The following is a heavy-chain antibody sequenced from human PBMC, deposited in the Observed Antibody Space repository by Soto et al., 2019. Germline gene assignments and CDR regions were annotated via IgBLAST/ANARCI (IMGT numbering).Heavy chain of an antibody. CDR2: TYYRSKWYN. J-gene: IGHJ4*02. CDR3: AREATDSGSFDN. D-gene: IGHD3-22*01. CDR1: GDSVSSNRAA. Sequence: PSQTLSLTCAISGDSVSSNRAAWNLIRQSPSRGLEWLGRTYYRSKWYNDYAVSVKSRIIINGDTSKNQFSLQLTSVTPGDTAIYYCAREATDSGSFDNWGQGTLVTVSS. V-gene: IGHV6-1*01.